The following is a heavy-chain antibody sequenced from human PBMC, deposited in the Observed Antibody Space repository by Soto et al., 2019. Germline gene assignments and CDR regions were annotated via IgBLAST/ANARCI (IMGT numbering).Heavy chain of an antibody. Sequence: QVQLVESGGGVVQPGRSLRLSCAASGFTFSSYGMHWVRQAPGKGLEWVAVIWYDGSNKYYADSVKGRFTISRDNSKNTLYLQMNSLRAEDTAVYYCAATVTTEWRLDYWGHGTLVTVSS. J-gene: IGHJ4*01. V-gene: IGHV3-33*01. CDR3: AATVTTEWRLDY. CDR1: GFTFSSYG. D-gene: IGHD4-17*01. CDR2: IWYDGSNK.